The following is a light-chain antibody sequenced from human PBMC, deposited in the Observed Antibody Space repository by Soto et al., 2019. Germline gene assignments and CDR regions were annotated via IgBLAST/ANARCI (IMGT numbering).Light chain of an antibody. CDR1: SSNFGAGYD. V-gene: IGLV1-40*01. J-gene: IGLJ3*02. Sequence: QSVLTQPPSVSGAPGQRVTISCTGSSSNFGAGYDVHWYQQLPGTAPKLLIYANTNRPSGVPDRFSGSKSGTSASLAITGLRAEDEADYYCQSYDSSLSGSNWVFGGGTKLTVL. CDR2: ANT. CDR3: QSYDSSLSGSNWV.